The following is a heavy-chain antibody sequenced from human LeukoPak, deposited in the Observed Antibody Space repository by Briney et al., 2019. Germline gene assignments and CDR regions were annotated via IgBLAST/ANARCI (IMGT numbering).Heavy chain of an antibody. CDR3: ARDNGSGWSNLYYFDY. CDR1: GYTLTELS. CDR2: FDPEDGET. D-gene: IGHD6-19*01. V-gene: IGHV1-24*01. J-gene: IGHJ4*02. Sequence: ASVKVSCKVSGYTLTELSMHWVRQAPGKGLEWMGGFDPEDGETIYAQKFQGRVTMTRDTSISTAYMELSRLRSDDTAVYYCARDNGSGWSNLYYFDYWGQGTLVTVSS.